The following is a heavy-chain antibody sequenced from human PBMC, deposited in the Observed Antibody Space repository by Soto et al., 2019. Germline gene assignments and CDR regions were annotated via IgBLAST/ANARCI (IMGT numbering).Heavy chain of an antibody. CDR2: AAHGGDT. CDR1: GDSISRTYW. V-gene: IGHV4-4*02. D-gene: IGHD3-16*01. Sequence: QMQLQESGPGLVQPSGTLSLTCTVSGDSISRTYWWSWVRQPPGKGLEWVGEAAHGGDTNFNSSLKSRVTLQLDNSRNKFFLDLTSVTAADTAMYYCATRLEGDSGRPIWGQGTMITVSS. CDR3: ATRLEGDSGRPI. J-gene: IGHJ3*02.